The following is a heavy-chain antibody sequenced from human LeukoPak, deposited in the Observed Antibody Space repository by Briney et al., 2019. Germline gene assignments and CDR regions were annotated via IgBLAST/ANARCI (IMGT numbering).Heavy chain of an antibody. CDR1: GFTFSSYW. CDR3: ARDDDIVVVPAAMGVAFDI. J-gene: IGHJ3*02. D-gene: IGHD2-2*01. Sequence: GGSLRLSCAASGFTFSSYWMSWVRQAPGKGLEWVANIKQDGSEKYCVDSVKGRFTISRDNAKNSLYLQTNSLRAEDTAVYYCARDDDIVVVPAAMGVAFDIWGQGTMVTVSS. CDR2: IKQDGSEK. V-gene: IGHV3-7*03.